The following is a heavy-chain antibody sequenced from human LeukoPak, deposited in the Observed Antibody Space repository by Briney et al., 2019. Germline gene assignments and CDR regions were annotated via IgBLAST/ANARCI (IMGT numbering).Heavy chain of an antibody. CDR3: ARLGRTAGIYYFDY. CDR2: IYYLGSP. Sequence: SETLSLTCIVSGGSIYRTKYYWGWIRQPPGKGLEWIGTIYYLGSPYYNPSLKSRLTISMDTSKNQFSLKLTSVTAADTAVYYCARLGRTAGIYYFDYWGQGTLVTVSS. V-gene: IGHV4-39*01. J-gene: IGHJ4*02. D-gene: IGHD6-13*01. CDR1: GGSIYRTKYY.